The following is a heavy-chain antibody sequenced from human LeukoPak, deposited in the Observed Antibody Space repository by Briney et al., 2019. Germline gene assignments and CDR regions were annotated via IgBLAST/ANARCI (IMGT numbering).Heavy chain of an antibody. CDR1: GFTFSSYS. D-gene: IGHD3-10*01. J-gene: IGHJ5*02. Sequence: GGSLRLSCAASGFTFSSYSMNWVRQAPGKGLEWVSSISSSSSYIYYADSVKGRFTISRDNSKNTLYLQMNSLRAEDTAVYYCASGYGSGSGTWGQGTLVTVSS. CDR3: ASGYGSGSGT. CDR2: ISSSSSYI. V-gene: IGHV3-21*04.